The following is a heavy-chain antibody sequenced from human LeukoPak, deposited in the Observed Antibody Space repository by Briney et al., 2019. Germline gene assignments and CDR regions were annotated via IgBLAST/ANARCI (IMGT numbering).Heavy chain of an antibody. V-gene: IGHV3-15*01. D-gene: IGHD4-17*01. CDR1: GFTFSNAW. CDR3: TIDYGDDPYYYYGMDV. CDR2: IKSKTDGGTT. Sequence: PGGSLRLSCAASGFTFSNAWMSWVRQAPGKGLEWVGRIKSKTDGGTTDYAAPVKGRFTISRDDSKNTLYLQMNSLKTEDTAVYYCTIDYGDDPYYYYGMDVWGQGTTVTVSS. J-gene: IGHJ6*02.